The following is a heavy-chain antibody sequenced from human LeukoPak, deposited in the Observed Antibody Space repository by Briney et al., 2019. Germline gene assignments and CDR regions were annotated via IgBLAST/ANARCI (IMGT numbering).Heavy chain of an antibody. J-gene: IGHJ4*02. V-gene: IGHV4-34*01. D-gene: IGHD3-16*02. CDR2: INHSGST. CDR1: GGSFSGYY. Sequence: PSETLSLTCAVYGGSFSGYYWNWIRQAPGKGLEWIGEINHSGSTNYNPSLKSRVTISVDTSKNEFSLKLSSVTAADTAVYYCARYDVWGSYRAFDYWGQGTLVTVSS. CDR3: ARYDVWGSYRAFDY.